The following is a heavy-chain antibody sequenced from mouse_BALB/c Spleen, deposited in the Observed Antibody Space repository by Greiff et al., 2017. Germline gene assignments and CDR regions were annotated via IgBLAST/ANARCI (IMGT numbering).Heavy chain of an antibody. J-gene: IGHJ2*01. CDR2: INPYNGGT. Sequence: EVQLQQSGPELVKPGASMKISCTASGYSLTGYTMHWVKQSHGKNLEWIGLINPYNGGTSYNQKFKGKATLTVDKSSSTAYMELISLTSEDSAVYYCARGGDYGYGYFDYWGQGTTLTVSS. V-gene: IGHV1-18*01. D-gene: IGHD1-2*01. CDR3: ARGGDYGYGYFDY. CDR1: GYSLTGYT.